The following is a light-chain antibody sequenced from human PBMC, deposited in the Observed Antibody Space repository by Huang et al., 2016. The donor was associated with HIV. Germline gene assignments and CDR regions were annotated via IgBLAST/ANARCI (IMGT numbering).Light chain of an antibody. CDR2: GAS. CDR1: QAIVKY. Sequence: DIQMTQFPTSLSASVEDRVTITCRAGQAIVKYLNWYQQKSGRAPRLLIYGASKLQSGCPSRFSGRASGTHFSLTINSLQPDDSAIYYCQQSYRTPRTFGQGTNLEI. V-gene: IGKV1-39*01. CDR3: QQSYRTPRT. J-gene: IGKJ2*01.